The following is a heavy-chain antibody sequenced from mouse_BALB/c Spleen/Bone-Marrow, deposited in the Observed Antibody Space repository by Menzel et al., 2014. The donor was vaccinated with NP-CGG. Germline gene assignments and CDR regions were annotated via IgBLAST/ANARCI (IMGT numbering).Heavy chain of an antibody. CDR1: GYTSSNYW. CDR3: TTLARNYFDY. Sequence: VQLQQSGTVLARPGAAVKMSCQASGYTSSNYWMHWVKQRPGQGLEWIGTIYPGNSDTTYNQKFKGKAKLTAVTSTSTAYMELSSLTNEDSAVYYCTTLARNYFDYWGQGTTLTVSS. V-gene: IGHV1-5*01. J-gene: IGHJ2*01. CDR2: IYPGNSDT.